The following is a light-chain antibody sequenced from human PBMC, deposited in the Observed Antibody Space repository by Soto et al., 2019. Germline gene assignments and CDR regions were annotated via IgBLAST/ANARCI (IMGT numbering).Light chain of an antibody. CDR3: AAWDDSLSSPV. CDR2: SDN. V-gene: IGLV1-47*01. Sequence: QSVLTQLPSASGTPGQRVTISCSGSSSNIGRNYVCWYQLLPKTAPKLLIHSDNHRPSGVPDRFSGSKSGSSASLTISGLRSEDEGDYYCAAWDDSLSSPVFGGGTKLTVL. CDR1: SSNIGRNY. J-gene: IGLJ3*02.